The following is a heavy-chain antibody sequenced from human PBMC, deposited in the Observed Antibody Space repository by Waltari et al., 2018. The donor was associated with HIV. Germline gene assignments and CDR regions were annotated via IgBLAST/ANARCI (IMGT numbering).Heavy chain of an antibody. J-gene: IGHJ3*02. D-gene: IGHD1-26*01. CDR2: NYYSGST. CDR1: GGSISSYY. Sequence: QVQLQESGPGLVKPSETLSLTCTVSGGSISSYYWSWIRQPPGKGLEWIGYNYYSGSTNYHPPRKRRGTISVDTSKNPCSRKLSSVTAADTAVYYCARGGYSGSYRDAFDIWGQGTMVTVSS. CDR3: ARGGYSGSYRDAFDI. V-gene: IGHV4-59*01.